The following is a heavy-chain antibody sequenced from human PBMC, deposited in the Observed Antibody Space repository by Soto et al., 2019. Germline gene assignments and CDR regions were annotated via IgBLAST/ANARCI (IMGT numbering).Heavy chain of an antibody. CDR3: AKGLGPYSNHPGDK. Sequence: EVQLLESGGGLVQPGGSLRLSCAASGFTFSSYGLSWVRQAPGKGLEWVSAISGSADGTYYADSVKGRFTISRDNSKNTLFLQMNSLRAEDTALYYCAKGLGPYSNHPGDKWGQGTLVTVSS. CDR1: GFTFSSYG. J-gene: IGHJ4*02. CDR2: ISGSADGT. V-gene: IGHV3-23*01. D-gene: IGHD6-13*01.